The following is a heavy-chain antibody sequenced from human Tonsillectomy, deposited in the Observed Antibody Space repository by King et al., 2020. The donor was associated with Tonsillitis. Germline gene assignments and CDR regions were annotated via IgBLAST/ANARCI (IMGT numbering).Heavy chain of an antibody. CDR1: GFTFDDYA. Sequence: VQLVESGGGLVQPGRSLRLSCAASGFTFDDYAMHWVRHAPGKGLEWGSGISWTGNNIDYADSVKGRFTISRDNAKNSLYLQMNSLRAEDTAFYYCAKDLYPGNFWTGYLDFWGQGTLVTVSS. CDR3: AKDLYPGNFWTGYLDF. D-gene: IGHD3/OR15-3a*01. J-gene: IGHJ4*02. V-gene: IGHV3-9*01. CDR2: ISWTGNNI.